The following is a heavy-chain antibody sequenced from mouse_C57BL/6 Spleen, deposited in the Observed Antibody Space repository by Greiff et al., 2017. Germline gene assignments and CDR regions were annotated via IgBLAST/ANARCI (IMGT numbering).Heavy chain of an antibody. CDR1: GYTFTSYW. V-gene: IGHV1-69*01. J-gene: IGHJ2*01. CDR2: IDPSDSYT. D-gene: IGHD2-4*01. Sequence: VQLQQPGAELVMPGASVKLSCKASGYTFTSYWMHWVKQRPGQGLEWIGEIDPSDSYTNYNQKFKGKSTLTVDKSSSTAYMQLSSLTSEDSAVYYCARVGDYAYWGQGTTLTVSS. CDR3: ARVGDYAY.